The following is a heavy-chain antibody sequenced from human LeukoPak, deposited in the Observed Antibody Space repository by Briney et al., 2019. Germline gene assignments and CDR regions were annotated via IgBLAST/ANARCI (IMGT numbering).Heavy chain of an antibody. CDR1: GFTFSSYG. J-gene: IGHJ4*02. Sequence: GGSLRLSCAASGFTFSSYGMHWVRQAPGKGLEWVAVIWYYGSNKYYADSVKGRFTISRDNSKNTLYLQMNSLRAEDTAVYYCARDGLLTYYYDSSGYLGDYWGQGTLVTVSS. V-gene: IGHV3-33*01. CDR2: IWYYGSNK. D-gene: IGHD3-22*01. CDR3: ARDGLLTYYYDSSGYLGDY.